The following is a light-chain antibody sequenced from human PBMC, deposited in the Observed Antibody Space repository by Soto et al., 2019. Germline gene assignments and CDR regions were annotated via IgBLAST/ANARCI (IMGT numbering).Light chain of an antibody. CDR2: SNN. V-gene: IGLV1-44*01. CDR3: STWDDSLNAWV. Sequence: QSVLTQPPSASGTPGQRGTISCSGSSSNIGSNTVNWYQQLPGTAPKLLIYSNNQRPSGVPDRLSGSKSGTSASLAISGLQSEDEADYYCSTWDDSLNAWVFGGGTKVTVL. CDR1: SSNIGSNT. J-gene: IGLJ3*02.